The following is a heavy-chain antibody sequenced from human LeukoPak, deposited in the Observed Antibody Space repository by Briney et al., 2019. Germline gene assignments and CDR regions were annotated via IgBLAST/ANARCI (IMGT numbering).Heavy chain of an antibody. J-gene: IGHJ4*02. CDR2: LSGSGGST. CDR3: AKRSRPLGY. D-gene: IGHD3-16*01. Sequence: GGSLRLSCAASGFTFTSYDMHWVRQAPGKGLEWVSALSGSGGSTYYADSVKGRFTISRDNSKNTLYLQMNSLRAEDTAVYYCAKRSRPLGYWGQGTLVTVSS. CDR1: GFTFTSYD. V-gene: IGHV3-23*01.